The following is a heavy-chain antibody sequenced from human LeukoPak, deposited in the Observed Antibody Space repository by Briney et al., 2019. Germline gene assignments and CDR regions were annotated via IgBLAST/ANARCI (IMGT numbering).Heavy chain of an antibody. CDR1: GFTFSSYW. CDR2: INSDGSGT. CDR3: ARDRSGSGSYYVTLDY. V-gene: IGHV3-74*01. D-gene: IGHD1-26*01. Sequence: GGSLRLSCAASGFTFSSYWMHWVRQAPGKGLVWVSRINSDGSGTSYADSVKGRFTISRDNAKNTLYLQMNSLRAEDTAVYYCARDRSGSGSYYVTLDYWGQGTLVTVSS. J-gene: IGHJ4*02.